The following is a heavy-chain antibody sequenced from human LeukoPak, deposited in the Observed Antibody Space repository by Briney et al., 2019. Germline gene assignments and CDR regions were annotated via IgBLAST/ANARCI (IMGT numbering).Heavy chain of an antibody. J-gene: IGHJ4*02. CDR2: IKYSGST. CDR3: AIEGPQDYVYFDH. D-gene: IGHD4-17*01. Sequence: PSETLSLTCTVSGGSISSYYWSWIRQPPGKGLEWIGYIKYSGSTNYNPSLKSRVTMSVDTSKNQFSLKLSSVTAADTAMYYCAIEGPQDYVYFDHWGQGSLVTVSS. CDR1: GGSISSYY. V-gene: IGHV4-59*01.